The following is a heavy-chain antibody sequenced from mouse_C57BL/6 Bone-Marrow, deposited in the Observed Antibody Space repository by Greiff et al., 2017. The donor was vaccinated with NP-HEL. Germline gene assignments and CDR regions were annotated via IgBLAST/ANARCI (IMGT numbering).Heavy chain of an antibody. CDR2: IDPNSGGT. Sequence: QVQLKESGAELVKPGASVKLSCKASGYTFTSYWMHWVKQRPGRGLEWIGGIDPNSGGTKYNEKFKSKATLTVDKPSSTAYMQLSSLTSEDSAVYYCARRGYCGSSYTWFAYWGQGTLVTVSA. V-gene: IGHV1-72*01. CDR3: ARRGYCGSSYTWFAY. J-gene: IGHJ3*01. D-gene: IGHD1-1*01. CDR1: GYTFTSYW.